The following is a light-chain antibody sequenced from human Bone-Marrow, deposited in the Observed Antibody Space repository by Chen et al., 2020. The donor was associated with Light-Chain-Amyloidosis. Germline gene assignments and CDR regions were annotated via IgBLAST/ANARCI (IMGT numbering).Light chain of an antibody. J-gene: IGLJ3*02. CDR2: EDN. CDR1: SGSIATNY. V-gene: IGLV6-57*01. Sequence: NFMLTQPHSVSESPGKTVLSSCTRSSGSIATNYVQWYQQRPGSSPTTVIYEDNQRPSGVPDRFSGSIDRSSNSASLTISGLKTEDEADYYCQSYQGSSQGVFGGGTKLTVL. CDR3: QSYQGSSQGV.